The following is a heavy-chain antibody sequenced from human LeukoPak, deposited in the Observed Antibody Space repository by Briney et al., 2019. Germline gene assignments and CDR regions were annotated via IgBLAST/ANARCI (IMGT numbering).Heavy chain of an antibody. J-gene: IGHJ5*02. V-gene: IGHV3-20*04. Sequence: GGSLRLSCAASGFTFDDYGMSWVRQAPGKGLEWVSGINWNGGSTGYADSVKGRFTISRDNAKNSLYLQMNSLRAEDTALYYCAKAFRIAAASSSWFDTWGQGTLVTVSS. CDR3: AKAFRIAAASSSWFDT. D-gene: IGHD6-13*01. CDR2: INWNGGST. CDR1: GFTFDDYG.